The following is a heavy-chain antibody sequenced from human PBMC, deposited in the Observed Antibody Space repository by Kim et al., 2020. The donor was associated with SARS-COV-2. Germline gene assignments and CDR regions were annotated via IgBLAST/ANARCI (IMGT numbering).Heavy chain of an antibody. J-gene: IGHJ4*02. D-gene: IGHD1-26*01. V-gene: IGHV3-30*18. CDR3: AKDGAPTRLFDY. CDR2: ISYDGSNK. Sequence: GGSLRLSCAASGFTFSSYGMHWVRQAPGKGLEWVAVISYDGSNKYYADSVKGRFTISRDNSKNTLYLQMNSLRAEDTAVYYCAKDGAPTRLFDYWGQGTLVTVSS. CDR1: GFTFSSYG.